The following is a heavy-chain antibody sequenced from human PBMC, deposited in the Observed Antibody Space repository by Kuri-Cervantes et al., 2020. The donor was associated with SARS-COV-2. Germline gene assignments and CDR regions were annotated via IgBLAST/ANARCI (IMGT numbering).Heavy chain of an antibody. V-gene: IGHV4-34*01. J-gene: IGHJ6*02. CDR3: ARTVTTISYYYYGMDV. CDR2: IYYSGST. Sequence: SETLSLTCAVYGGSFSGYYWSWIRQPPGKGLEWIGSIYYSGSTYYNPSLKSRVTISVDTSKNQFSLKLSSVTAADTAVYYCARTVTTISYYYYGMDVWGQGTTVTVSS. CDR1: GGSFSGYY. D-gene: IGHD4-11*01.